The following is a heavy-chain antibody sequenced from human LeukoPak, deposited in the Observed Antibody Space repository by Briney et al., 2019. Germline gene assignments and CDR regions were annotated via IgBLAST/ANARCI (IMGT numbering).Heavy chain of an antibody. D-gene: IGHD1-14*01. Sequence: PSETLSLTCGIYGESFTDYHFNWIRQPPGKGLEWIGEFSHDEGTNYSPSLKSRVTISLDTSKNQFSLKVTYVTAADTAVYYCARGPDSRKAGYWGPGTLVTVSS. J-gene: IGHJ4*02. V-gene: IGHV4-34*01. CDR2: FSHDEGT. CDR1: GESFTDYH. CDR3: ARGPDSRKAGY.